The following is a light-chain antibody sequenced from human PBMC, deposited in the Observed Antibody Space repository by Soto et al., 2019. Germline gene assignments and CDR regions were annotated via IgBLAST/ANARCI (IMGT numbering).Light chain of an antibody. CDR2: HAS. V-gene: IGKV3-20*01. CDR1: QSVSNSY. Sequence: ENVLTQSPGTLSLSPGERATLSCRASQSVSNSYLAWYQQKPGQTPRLLIYHASNRATAVPDRFSGSGSGTDFTLTISRLEPEDFAVYYCQQDGDSLLTFGGGTKVEIK. J-gene: IGKJ4*01. CDR3: QQDGDSLLT.